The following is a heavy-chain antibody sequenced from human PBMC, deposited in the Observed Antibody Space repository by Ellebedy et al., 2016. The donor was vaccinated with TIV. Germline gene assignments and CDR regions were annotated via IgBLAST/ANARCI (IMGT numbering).Heavy chain of an antibody. CDR2: ITHRGSPT. D-gene: IGHD1-26*01. Sequence: GGSLRLSXAASGFSFSDYYMGWIRQAPGKGLEWVSYITHRGSPTYYADSVKGRFTISRDNAQNSLYLQMNSLRAEDTAVYYCVRVESGNYDYWGPGTLVTVSS. CDR1: GFSFSDYY. CDR3: VRVESGNYDY. V-gene: IGHV3-11*04. J-gene: IGHJ4*02.